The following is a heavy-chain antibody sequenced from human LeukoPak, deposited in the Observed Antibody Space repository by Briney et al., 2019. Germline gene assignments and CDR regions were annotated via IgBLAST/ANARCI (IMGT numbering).Heavy chain of an antibody. CDR1: GFTFSSYE. CDR3: AREVWFGEFYPAFDY. J-gene: IGHJ4*02. CDR2: ISSSGSTI. D-gene: IGHD3-10*01. Sequence: PGGSLRLSCAASGFTFSSYEMNWVRQAPGKGLEWVSYISSSGSTIYYADSVKGRFTISRDNAKNSLCLQMNSLRAEDTAVYYCAREVWFGEFYPAFDYWGQGTLVTVSS. V-gene: IGHV3-48*03.